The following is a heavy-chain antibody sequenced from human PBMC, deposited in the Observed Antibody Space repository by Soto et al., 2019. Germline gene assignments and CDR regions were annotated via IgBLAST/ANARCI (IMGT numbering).Heavy chain of an antibody. CDR1: GDRVSSNSAA. J-gene: IGHJ6*02. V-gene: IGHV6-1*01. CDR2: TYYRSNWYN. Sequence: SQTLSLTCAISGDRVSSNSAAWNCIRQSPSRGLEWLGRTYYRSNWYNDYAVSLRGRVTINPETSKNQISLQLDAVTPQDTAVYYCASEIRVIAVTGRGHYYYGMDVSGQGTRVTVS. CDR3: ASEIRVIAVTGRGHYYYGMDV. D-gene: IGHD6-19*01.